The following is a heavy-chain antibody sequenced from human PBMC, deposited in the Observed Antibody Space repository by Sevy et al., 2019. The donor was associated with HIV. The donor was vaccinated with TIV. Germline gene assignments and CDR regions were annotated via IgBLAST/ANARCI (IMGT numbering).Heavy chain of an antibody. V-gene: IGHV3-33*01. CDR3: ARGADFNDRSAKRDFDY. CDR2: IWNDGSNK. Sequence: GGSLRLSCAASGFTFSNYGMHWVRLAPGKGLEWVAVIWNDGSNKHYADSVKGRFTISRDNAKNTLYLQMNSLRVEDTAVYFCARGADFNDRSAKRDFDYWGQGTLVTVSS. J-gene: IGHJ4*02. D-gene: IGHD3-22*01. CDR1: GFTFSNYG.